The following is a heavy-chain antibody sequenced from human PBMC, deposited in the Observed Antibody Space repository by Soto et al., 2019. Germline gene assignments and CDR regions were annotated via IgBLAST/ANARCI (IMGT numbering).Heavy chain of an antibody. CDR2: IIPILGIA. J-gene: IGHJ4*02. Sequence: QVQLVQSGAEVKKPGSSVKVSCKASGGTFSSYTISWVRQAPGQGLEWMGRIIPILGIANYAQKFQGRVTITADKSTSTAYRELSSLRSEDTAVYYCARTAYYYDSSGSSTGDYWGQGTLVTVSS. D-gene: IGHD3-22*01. V-gene: IGHV1-69*02. CDR3: ARTAYYYDSSGSSTGDY. CDR1: GGTFSSYT.